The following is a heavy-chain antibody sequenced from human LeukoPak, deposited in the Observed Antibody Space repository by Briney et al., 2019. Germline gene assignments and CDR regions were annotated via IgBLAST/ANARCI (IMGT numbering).Heavy chain of an antibody. D-gene: IGHD2-2*02. Sequence: ASVKVSCKASGYTFTGYYMHWVRQAPGQGLEWMGLINPNSGGTNYAQKFQGRVTMTRDTSISTAYMELSRLRSDDTAVYYCAFEGGYCSSTSCYTHNWFDPWGQGTLVTVSS. J-gene: IGHJ5*02. CDR2: INPNSGGT. CDR1: GYTFTGYY. CDR3: AFEGGYCSSTSCYTHNWFDP. V-gene: IGHV1-2*02.